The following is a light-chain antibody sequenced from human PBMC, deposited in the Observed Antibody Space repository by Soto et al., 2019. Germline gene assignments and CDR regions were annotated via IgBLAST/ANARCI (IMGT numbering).Light chain of an antibody. V-gene: IGKV1-33*01. CDR2: DAS. Sequence: IQMTQSPSSLSASVGDRVTITCQASQNISKNLNWYQQKPGKAPKLLIYDASSLQTGVPSRFSGSGSATQFTFTIISRQPEDIATYYCQQYYNLHPITFGQGTRLEIK. CDR1: QNISKN. J-gene: IGKJ5*01. CDR3: QQYYNLHPIT.